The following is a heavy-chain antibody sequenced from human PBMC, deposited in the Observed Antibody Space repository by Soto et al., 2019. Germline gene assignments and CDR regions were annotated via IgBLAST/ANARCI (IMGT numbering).Heavy chain of an antibody. V-gene: IGHV4-34*01. CDR3: ARGITMKLAVQGDAPDNYYFDS. Sequence: SETLSLTCAVYGGSFSGYYWSWIRQPPGKGLEWFGEINHSGRTNENPSLKSRVTISVDTSKNQFSLKLRSVTAAETAVYYCARGITMKLAVQGDAPDNYYFDSWGQGSLVTVSS. CDR1: GGSFSGYY. D-gene: IGHD3-22*01. CDR2: INHSGRT. J-gene: IGHJ4*02.